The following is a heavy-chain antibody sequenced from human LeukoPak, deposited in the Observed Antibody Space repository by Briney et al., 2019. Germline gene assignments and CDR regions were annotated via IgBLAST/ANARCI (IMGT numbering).Heavy chain of an antibody. CDR1: GFTFSAYN. D-gene: IGHD5-24*01. CDR3: VRDRTLGVRDGFILA. Sequence: GGSLRLSCAASGFTFSAYNMIWVRQAPGKGLEWLSYISGGSSAIYYADSVQGRFTISRDNAKNSLSLQMSSLRVEDTAVYYCVRDRTLGVRDGFILAWGQGTLVTVSS. V-gene: IGHV3-48*01. CDR2: ISGGSSAI. J-gene: IGHJ5*02.